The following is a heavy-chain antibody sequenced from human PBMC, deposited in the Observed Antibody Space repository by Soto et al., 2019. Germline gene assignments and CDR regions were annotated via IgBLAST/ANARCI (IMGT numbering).Heavy chain of an antibody. V-gene: IGHV3-23*01. Sequence: GGSLRLSCAASEFTFSSHAMSWVRQAPGKGLEWVSAISGSGGSTYYADSVKGRFTISRDNSKNTLYLQMNSLRAEDTAVYYCAKDRGGYDYGDPYYWGQGTLVTVSS. CDR1: EFTFSSHA. J-gene: IGHJ4*02. CDR2: ISGSGGST. CDR3: AKDRGGYDYGDPYY. D-gene: IGHD4-17*01.